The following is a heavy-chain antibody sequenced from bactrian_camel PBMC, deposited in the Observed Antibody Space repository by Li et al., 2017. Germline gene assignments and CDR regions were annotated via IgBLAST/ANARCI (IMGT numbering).Heavy chain of an antibody. CDR2: IYPDGSS. V-gene: IGHV3S55*01. J-gene: IGHJ4*01. CDR1: GYGYTSRC. D-gene: IGHD1*01. Sequence: HVQLVESGGGSVQAGGSLSLSCAVSGYGYTSRCMGWFRQTPGKEREGVTAIYPDGSSYYDGSVKGRFTISKDNNSLYLEMKSLKPEDSALYYCAARARFDSCNIYATFHFWGQGTQVTVSS. CDR3: AARARFDSCNIYATFHF.